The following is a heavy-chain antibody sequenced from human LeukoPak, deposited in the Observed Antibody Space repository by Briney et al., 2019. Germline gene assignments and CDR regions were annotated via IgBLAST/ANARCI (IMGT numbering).Heavy chain of an antibody. J-gene: IGHJ4*02. Sequence: GGSLRLSCAASGFTFSSYWMSWVRQAPGKGLVWVSCIKSDGSSTSIADSAKGRFTISRDNAKNTVYLQMNSLRAEDMAVYYCVRDNRSYNFDYWGQGTLVTVSS. CDR3: VRDNRSYNFDY. D-gene: IGHD1-26*01. V-gene: IGHV3-74*01. CDR1: GFTFSSYW. CDR2: IKSDGSST.